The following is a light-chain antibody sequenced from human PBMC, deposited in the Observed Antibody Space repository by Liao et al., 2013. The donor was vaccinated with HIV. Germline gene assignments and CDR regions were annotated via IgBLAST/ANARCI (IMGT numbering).Light chain of an antibody. J-gene: IGLJ1*01. Sequence: SYELTQPPSVSVAPGKTARITCGGNNIGSKSVHWYQQKPGQSPVLVIYQDSKRPSGIPERFSGSNSGNTATLTISGTQAMDEADYYCQAWDSSRGVFGTGTKVTVL. CDR1: NIGSKS. CDR3: QAWDSSRGV. V-gene: IGLV3-21*01. CDR2: QDS.